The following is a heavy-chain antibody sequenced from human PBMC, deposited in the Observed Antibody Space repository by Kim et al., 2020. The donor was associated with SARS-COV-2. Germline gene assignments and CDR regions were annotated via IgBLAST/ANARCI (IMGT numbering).Heavy chain of an antibody. D-gene: IGHD3-22*01. J-gene: IGHJ3*02. CDR1: GYTFTGYY. CDR3: ARGPGITMIVVVTRNDAFDI. Sequence: ASVKVSCKASGYTFTGYYMHWVRQAPGQGLEWMGWINPNSGGTNYAQKFQGRVTMTRDTSISTAYMELSRLRSDDTAVYYCARGPGITMIVVVTRNDAFDIWGQGTMVTVSS. V-gene: IGHV1-2*02. CDR2: INPNSGGT.